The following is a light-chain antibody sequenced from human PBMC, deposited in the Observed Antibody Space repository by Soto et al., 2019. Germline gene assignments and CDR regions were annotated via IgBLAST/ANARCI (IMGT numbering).Light chain of an antibody. V-gene: IGKV3-20*01. J-gene: IGKJ5*01. CDR2: GAS. CDR3: QQYSSSPIT. Sequence: EIVLTQSPGTLSFSPGEIATHSRRASKSVSSSYLAWYQQKPGQAPRLLIYGASSRATGIPDRFSGGGSGTDFSLTISRLDPEDFAVYYCQQYSSSPITFGQGTRLEIK. CDR1: KSVSSSY.